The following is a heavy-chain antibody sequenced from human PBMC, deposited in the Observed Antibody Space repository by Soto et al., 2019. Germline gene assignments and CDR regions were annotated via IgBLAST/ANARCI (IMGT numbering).Heavy chain of an antibody. CDR3: ARGIAPGQIDP. J-gene: IGHJ5*02. Sequence: GSSVKVSCKASGYTFTGYYMHWVRQAPGQGLEWMGWINPNSGGTNYAQKFQGRVTMTRDTSASTAYMELSSLRSDDTAVYYCARGIAPGQIDPWGQATLVTVSS. CDR1: GYTFTGYY. CDR2: INPNSGGT. D-gene: IGHD2-15*01. V-gene: IGHV1-2*02.